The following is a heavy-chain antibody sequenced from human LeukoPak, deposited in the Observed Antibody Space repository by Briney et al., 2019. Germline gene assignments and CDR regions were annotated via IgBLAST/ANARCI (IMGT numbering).Heavy chain of an antibody. Sequence: VASVKVSCKASGYTFTGYYMHWVRQAPGQGLEWMGRIIPIFGIANYAQKFQGRVTITADKSTSTAYMELSSLRSEDTAVYYCAREYCSSTSCYTGVLYWGQGTLVTVSS. V-gene: IGHV1-69*04. CDR2: IIPIFGIA. D-gene: IGHD2-2*02. CDR3: AREYCSSTSCYTGVLY. J-gene: IGHJ4*02. CDR1: GYTFTGYY.